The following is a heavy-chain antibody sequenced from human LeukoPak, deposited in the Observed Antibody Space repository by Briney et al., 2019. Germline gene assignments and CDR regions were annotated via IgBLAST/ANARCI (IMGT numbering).Heavy chain of an antibody. V-gene: IGHV1-18*01. CDR2: IIDYNGNT. J-gene: IGHJ5*02. CDR1: GYTFTSYG. CDR3: ARDLYRDSLPVSWFDP. Sequence: ASVKVSCKASGYTFTSYGISWVRHAPGQVLEWMGWIIDYNGNTNYAQKVQGTVTMTTDSSTSTAYMELRSLRSDDTAVYYCARDLYRDSLPVSWFDPWGQGTLVTVSS. D-gene: IGHD4-11*01.